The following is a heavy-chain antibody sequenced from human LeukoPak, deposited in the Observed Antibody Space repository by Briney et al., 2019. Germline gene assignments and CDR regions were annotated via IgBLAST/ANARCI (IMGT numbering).Heavy chain of an antibody. J-gene: IGHJ4*02. V-gene: IGHV3-23*01. CDR1: GFTFSSSA. CDR3: AKQLGYCSDGSCYFPY. Sequence: GGSLRLSCAASGFTFSSSAMSWVRQAPGKGLEWVSAISNNGGYTYYADSVQGRLTISRDNSKSTLCLQMNSLRAEDTAVYYCAKQLGYCSDGSCYFPYWGQGTLVAVSS. D-gene: IGHD2-15*01. CDR2: ISNNGGYT.